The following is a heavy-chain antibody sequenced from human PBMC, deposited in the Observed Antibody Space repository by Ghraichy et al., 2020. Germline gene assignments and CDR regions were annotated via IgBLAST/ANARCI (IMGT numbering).Heavy chain of an antibody. CDR3: AKDLITVTTFSYYYYGMDV. D-gene: IGHD4-11*01. Sequence: GGSLRLSCAASGFTFSSYAMSWVRQAPGKGLEWVSAISGSGGSTYYADSVKGRFTISRDNSKNTLYLQMNSLRAEDTAVYYCAKDLITVTTFSYYYYGMDVWGQGTTVTVSS. J-gene: IGHJ6*02. V-gene: IGHV3-23*01. CDR1: GFTFSSYA. CDR2: ISGSGGST.